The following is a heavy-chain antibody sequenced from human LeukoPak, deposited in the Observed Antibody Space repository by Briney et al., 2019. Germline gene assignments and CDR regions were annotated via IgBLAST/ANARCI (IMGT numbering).Heavy chain of an antibody. CDR1: GFTFSSYA. CDR3: ARGGYYYGSGSAPDYYYYMDV. CDR2: ISSNGGST. J-gene: IGHJ6*03. D-gene: IGHD3-10*01. V-gene: IGHV3-64*01. Sequence: GGSLRLSCAASGFTFSSYAMHWVRQAPGKGLEYVSAISSNGGSTYYANSVKGRFTISRDNSKNTLYLQMGSLRAEDMAVYYCARGGYYYGSGSAPDYYYYMDVWGKGTTVTVSS.